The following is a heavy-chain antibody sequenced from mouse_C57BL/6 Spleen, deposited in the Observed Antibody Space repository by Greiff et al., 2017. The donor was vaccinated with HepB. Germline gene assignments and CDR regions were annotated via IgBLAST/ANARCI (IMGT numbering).Heavy chain of an antibody. V-gene: IGHV1-42*01. Sequence: EVKLQESGPELVKPGASVKISCKASGYSFTGYYMNWVKQSPEKSLEWIGEINPSTGGTTYNQKFKAKATLTVDKSSSTAYMQLKSLTSEDSAVYYCALKKAQATWEFAYWGQGTLVTVSA. CDR3: ALKKAQATWEFAY. CDR2: INPSTGGT. J-gene: IGHJ3*01. CDR1: GYSFTGYY. D-gene: IGHD3-2*02.